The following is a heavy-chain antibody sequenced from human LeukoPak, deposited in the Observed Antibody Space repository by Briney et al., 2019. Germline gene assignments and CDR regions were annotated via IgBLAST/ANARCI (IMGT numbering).Heavy chain of an antibody. J-gene: IGHJ4*02. V-gene: IGHV1-18*01. CDR1: GYTFTSYG. Sequence: ASAKVSCKASGYTFTSYGISWVRQAPGQGLEWMGWISAYNGNTNYAQKLQGRVTMTTDTSTSTAYMELRSLRSDDTAVYYCASLGRDYGDYVYLDCWGQGTLVTVPS. D-gene: IGHD4-17*01. CDR2: ISAYNGNT. CDR3: ASLGRDYGDYVYLDC.